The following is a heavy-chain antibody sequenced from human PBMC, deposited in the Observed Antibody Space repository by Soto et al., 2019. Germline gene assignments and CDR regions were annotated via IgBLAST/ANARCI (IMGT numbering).Heavy chain of an antibody. V-gene: IGHV3-23*01. Sequence: EVQLLESGGGLVQPGGSLRLSCAASGFTFSIYAMTWVRQAPGKGLEWVSTISGSGTSAYYADSVKGRFTFSRDNSKNTLHLQINSLRAEDTALYYCAKLGSNGWYDAFDIWGQGTVVTVSS. D-gene: IGHD6-19*01. CDR2: ISGSGTSA. CDR1: GFTFSIYA. CDR3: AKLGSNGWYDAFDI. J-gene: IGHJ3*02.